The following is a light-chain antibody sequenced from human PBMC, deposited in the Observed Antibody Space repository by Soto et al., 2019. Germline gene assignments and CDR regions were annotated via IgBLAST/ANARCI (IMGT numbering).Light chain of an antibody. CDR2: GAS. V-gene: IGKV3-20*01. J-gene: IGKJ1*01. CDR3: QHYSSQT. CDR1: QSVSSNY. Sequence: EIVLTQSPATLSLSPGERATLSCRASQSVSSNYLAWYQQRPGQAPRLLIYGASSRATGIPDRFSGSGSGTDFTLTISRLEPEDSAVYFCQHYSSQTFGQGTKVDNK.